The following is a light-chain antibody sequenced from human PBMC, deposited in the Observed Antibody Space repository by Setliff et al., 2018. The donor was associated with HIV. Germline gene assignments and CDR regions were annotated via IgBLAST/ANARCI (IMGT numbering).Light chain of an antibody. CDR2: DVS. V-gene: IGLV2-14*03. Sequence: QSVLAQPASVSGSPGQSITISCTGTSSDVGGYNYVSWYQQHPGKAPKLRIYDVSNRPSGVSNRFSGSKSGNTASLTISGLQAEDEADYYCGPYTSTSTLFGFGTGTKVTVL. CDR3: GPYTSTSTLFG. CDR1: SSDVGGYNY. J-gene: IGLJ1*01.